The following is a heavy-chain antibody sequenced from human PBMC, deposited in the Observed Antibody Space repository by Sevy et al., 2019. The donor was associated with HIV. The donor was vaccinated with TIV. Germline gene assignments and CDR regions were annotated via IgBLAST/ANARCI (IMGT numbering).Heavy chain of an antibody. CDR1: GFTFSDYY. V-gene: IGHV3-11*01. CDR2: ISSSGSTI. J-gene: IGHJ5*02. D-gene: IGHD3-3*01. CDR3: ARDLARTIFGVVIEKFDP. Sequence: GGSLRLSCAASGFTFSDYYMSWIRQAPGKGLEWVSYISSSGSTIYYADSVKGRFTISRDNAKNSLYLQMNGLRAEDTAVYYCARDLARTIFGVVIEKFDPWGQGTLVTVSS.